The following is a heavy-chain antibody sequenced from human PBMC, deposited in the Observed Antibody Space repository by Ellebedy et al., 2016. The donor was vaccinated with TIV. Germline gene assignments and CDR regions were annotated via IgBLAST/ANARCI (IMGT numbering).Heavy chain of an antibody. CDR1: GITFSTYG. V-gene: IGHV3-48*02. CDR3: TRGGAARPDY. Sequence: PGGSLRLSCTVSGITFSTYGMNWVRQGPGKGLEWVSYISYNGGDINYADSVKGRFTISRDNAKNSIYLQMNSLRDEDTAVYYCTRGGAARPDYWGQGTPVIVSS. D-gene: IGHD6-6*01. CDR2: ISYNGGDI. J-gene: IGHJ4*02.